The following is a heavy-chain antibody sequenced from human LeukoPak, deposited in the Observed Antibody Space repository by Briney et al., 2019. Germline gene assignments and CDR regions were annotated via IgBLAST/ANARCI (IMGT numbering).Heavy chain of an antibody. CDR1: GFPFRTCT. V-gene: IGHV3-21*06. D-gene: IGHD6-13*01. CDR2: ISSTSDSI. Sequence: GGSLRLSCGASGFPFRTCTMNWVRQAPGKGLEWVSFISSTSDSIYYADSVKGRFTISRDNAKNSLFLQMNSLREEDTAVYYCGGEFSSSPASMDVWGQGATVTVSS. CDR3: GGEFSSSPASMDV. J-gene: IGHJ6*02.